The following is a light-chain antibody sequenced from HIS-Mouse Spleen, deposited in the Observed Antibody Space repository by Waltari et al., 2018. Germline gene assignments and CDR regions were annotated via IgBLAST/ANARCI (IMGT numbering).Light chain of an antibody. Sequence: QSALTQPASVPGSPGQSIPISCPGTSSDVGSYNLVSWYQQHPGKAPKLMIYEGSKRPSGVSNRFSGSKSGNTASLTISGLQAEDEADYYCCSYAGSSTWVFGGGTKLTVL. CDR3: CSYAGSSTWV. V-gene: IGLV2-23*01. J-gene: IGLJ3*02. CDR1: SSDVGSYNL. CDR2: EGS.